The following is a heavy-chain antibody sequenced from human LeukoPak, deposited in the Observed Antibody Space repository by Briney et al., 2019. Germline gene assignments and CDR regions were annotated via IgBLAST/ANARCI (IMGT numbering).Heavy chain of an antibody. J-gene: IGHJ3*02. Sequence: PGGSLRLSCAASGFTFSTFWMTWVRQAPGKGLEWVANIKQDGGQKYYVDSVQGRFTISRDNGKNSLYLQMSSLRAEDTAVYYCARVREGDAFDIWGHGTMVTVFS. CDR3: ARVREGDAFDI. CDR2: IKQDGGQK. CDR1: GFTFSTFW. V-gene: IGHV3-7*04. D-gene: IGHD3-10*01.